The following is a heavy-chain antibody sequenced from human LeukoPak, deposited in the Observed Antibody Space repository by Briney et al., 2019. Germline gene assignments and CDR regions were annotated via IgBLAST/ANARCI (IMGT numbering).Heavy chain of an antibody. CDR1: GFSISLYW. D-gene: IGHD3-10*02. Sequence: GGSLRLSCAASGFSISLYWMTWVRQAPGKGLEWLSYISSSGSTIYYADSVKGRFTISRDNAKNSLYLQMNSLRAEDTAVYYCAELGITMIGGVWGKGTTVTISS. V-gene: IGHV3-48*04. J-gene: IGHJ6*04. CDR2: ISSSGSTI. CDR3: AELGITMIGGV.